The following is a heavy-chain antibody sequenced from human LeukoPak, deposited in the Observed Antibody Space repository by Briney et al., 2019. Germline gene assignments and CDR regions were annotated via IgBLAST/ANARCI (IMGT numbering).Heavy chain of an antibody. V-gene: IGHV5-51*01. Sequence: GESLKISCKGSGYSFTSYWIGWVRQMPGKGLEWMGIIYPGDSDTRYSPSFQGQVTISADKSISTAYLQRSSLKASDTAMYYCASANMVRGWAFDYWGQGTLVTVSS. CDR2: IYPGDSDT. D-gene: IGHD3-10*01. CDR3: ASANMVRGWAFDY. CDR1: GYSFTSYW. J-gene: IGHJ4*02.